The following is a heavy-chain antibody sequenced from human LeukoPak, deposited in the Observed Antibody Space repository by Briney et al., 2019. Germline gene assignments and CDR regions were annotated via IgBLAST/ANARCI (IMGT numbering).Heavy chain of an antibody. CDR1: GFTFSSYA. J-gene: IGHJ3*02. V-gene: IGHV3-23*01. D-gene: IGHD2-15*01. Sequence: GGSLRLSCAASGFTFSSYAMSWARQAPGKGLEWVSAISGSGGSTYYADSVKGRFTISRDNSKNTLYLQMNSLRAEDTAVYYCAKPTMGYCSGGSCHSYAFDIWGQGTMVTVSS. CDR2: ISGSGGST. CDR3: AKPTMGYCSGGSCHSYAFDI.